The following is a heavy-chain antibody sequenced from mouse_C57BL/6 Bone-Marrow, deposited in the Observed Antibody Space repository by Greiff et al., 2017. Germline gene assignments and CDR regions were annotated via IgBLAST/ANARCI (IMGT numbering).Heavy chain of an antibody. J-gene: IGHJ2*01. D-gene: IGHD4-1*01. CDR1: GYTFTSYW. CDR3: ARSLTGTFFDY. CDR2: IYPVSGSP. Sequence: QVHVKQSGAELVKPGASVKMSCRASGYTFTSYWITWVKQRPGQGLEWIGDIYPVSGSPNYNEKFKSKATLTVDTSSSTAYMQLSSLTSEDSAVYYCARSLTGTFFDYWGQGTTLTVSS. V-gene: IGHV1-55*01.